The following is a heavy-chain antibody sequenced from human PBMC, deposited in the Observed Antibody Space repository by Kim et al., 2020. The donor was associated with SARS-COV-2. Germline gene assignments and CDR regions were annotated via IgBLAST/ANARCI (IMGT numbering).Heavy chain of an antibody. V-gene: IGHV3-23*01. J-gene: IGHJ4*02. CDR3: AKARGYCSSTSCEGLDY. Sequence: GKGRFTISRDNSKNTLYLKMNSLRAEDTAVYYCAKARGYCSSTSCEGLDYWGQGTLVTVSS. D-gene: IGHD2-2*01.